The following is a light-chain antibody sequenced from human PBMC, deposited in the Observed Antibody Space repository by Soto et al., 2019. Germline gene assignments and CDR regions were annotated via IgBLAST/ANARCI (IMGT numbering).Light chain of an antibody. CDR3: MQGTHWPRT. Sequence: VLMARSPLSLPVPLGQAASISLRSFRSLVHSDGDTYLNWLHQRPGQSLRRLTYKVSKGDSGVPDRFSGSGSGTDFTLKISRVEAEDVGVYYCMQGTHWPRTFGQGTQLEIK. CDR2: KVS. J-gene: IGKJ5*01. V-gene: IGKV2-30*02. CDR1: RSLVHSDGDTY.